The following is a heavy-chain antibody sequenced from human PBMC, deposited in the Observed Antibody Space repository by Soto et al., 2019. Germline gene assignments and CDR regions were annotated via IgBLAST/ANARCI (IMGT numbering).Heavy chain of an antibody. D-gene: IGHD3-22*01. CDR1: GFSFSNYG. J-gene: IGHJ4*02. CDR3: ARAVYYDSSGFDY. CDR2: VWSDGSLK. V-gene: IGHV3-33*01. Sequence: GGSLRLSCAASGFSFSNYGLHWVRQAPGKGLEWVAVVWSDGSLKYYAESVKGRFTISRGNSQKTVYLQMNSLRAEDTAVYYCARAVYYDSSGFDYWGQGTLVTVSS.